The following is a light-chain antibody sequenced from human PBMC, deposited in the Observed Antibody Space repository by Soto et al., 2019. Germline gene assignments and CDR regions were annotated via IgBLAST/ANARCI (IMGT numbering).Light chain of an antibody. Sequence: QSVLSQAPSASGTPGQRVTISCSGSSSDIGRNTVNWYQQLPGTAPKLLIYSNDQRPSGVPDRFSGSKSGTSASLAISGLQSEDEADYYCSVWDEGLDGVEFGGGTKLTVL. J-gene: IGLJ2*01. CDR2: SND. CDR1: SSDIGRNT. V-gene: IGLV1-44*01. CDR3: SVWDEGLDGVE.